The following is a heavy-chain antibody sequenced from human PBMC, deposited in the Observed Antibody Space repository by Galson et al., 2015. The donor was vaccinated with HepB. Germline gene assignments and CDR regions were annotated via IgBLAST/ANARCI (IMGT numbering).Heavy chain of an antibody. V-gene: IGHV1-46*03. CDR2: INPSGGST. Sequence: SVKVSCKASGYTFTSYYMHWVRQAPGQGLEWMGIINPSGGSTSYAQKFQGRVTMTRDTSTSTVYMELSSLRSEDTAVYYCARDLAAADSDNYYYYYGMDVWGQGTTVTVSS. CDR1: GYTFTSYY. CDR3: ARDLAAADSDNYYYYYGMDV. D-gene: IGHD6-13*01. J-gene: IGHJ6*02.